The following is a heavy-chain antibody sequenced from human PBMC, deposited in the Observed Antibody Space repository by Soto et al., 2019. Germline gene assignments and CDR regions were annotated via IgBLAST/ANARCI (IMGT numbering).Heavy chain of an antibody. D-gene: IGHD3-3*01. J-gene: IGHJ4*02. CDR2: FDPEDGET. V-gene: IGHV1-24*01. CDR3: ATVHRFLVDYFDY. Sequence: ASVKVSCKVSGYTLTELSMHWVRQAPGKGLEWMGGFDPEDGETIYAQKFQGRVTMTEDTSTDTAYMELSSLRSEDTAGYYCATVHRFLVDYFDYWGQGTLVTVSS. CDR1: GYTLTELS.